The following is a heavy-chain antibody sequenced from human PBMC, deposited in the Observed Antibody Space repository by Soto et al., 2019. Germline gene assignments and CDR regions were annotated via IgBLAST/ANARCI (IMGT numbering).Heavy chain of an antibody. CDR1: GFTFSIYG. Sequence: QVQLVESGGGVVQPGRSLRLSCAASGFTFSIYGMHWVRQAPGKGLEWVAVISYDGSSKYYADSVKGRFTISRDNCKNTLYLQMNSLRAEDTAEYFCGKDSYSNYGYFDYWGQGTLVTVSS. CDR2: ISYDGSSK. V-gene: IGHV3-30*18. J-gene: IGHJ4*02. CDR3: GKDSYSNYGYFDY. D-gene: IGHD3-16*01.